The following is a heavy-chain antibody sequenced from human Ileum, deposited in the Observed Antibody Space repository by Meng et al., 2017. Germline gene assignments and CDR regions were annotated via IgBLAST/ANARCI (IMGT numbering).Heavy chain of an antibody. CDR3: ARVRCASVSCYGDSYFDY. CDR2: IYHTGGT. CDR1: GGSISISNW. V-gene: IGHV4-4*02. Sequence: QVQLQESGPGLVKPSGTLPLTCAVSGGSISISNWWTWVRQPPGKGWEWIGEIYHTGGTNYNPSLKRRVTISVDKSKNQFSLEVTSVTAADTAVYYCARVRCASVSCYGDSYFDYWGQGILVTVSS. D-gene: IGHD2-15*01. J-gene: IGHJ4*02.